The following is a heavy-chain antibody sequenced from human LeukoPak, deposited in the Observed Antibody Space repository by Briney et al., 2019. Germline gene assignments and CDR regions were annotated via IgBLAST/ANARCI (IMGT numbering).Heavy chain of an antibody. CDR2: ISTVSTYT. D-gene: IGHD6-25*01. CDR1: GFPFTDYS. V-gene: IGHV3-21*06. J-gene: IGHJ6*03. Sequence: GGSLRLSCAPSGFPFTDYSMNWVRPAPGKGLEWVASISTVSTYTFYADSVKGRFSISRDNVRNLLYLQMSSLGAEDTAVYYCARDGSGFYLYNYMDVWGKGTTVTVSS. CDR3: ARDGSGFYLYNYMDV.